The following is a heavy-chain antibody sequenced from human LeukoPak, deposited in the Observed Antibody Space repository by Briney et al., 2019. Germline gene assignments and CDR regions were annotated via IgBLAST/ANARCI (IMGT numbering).Heavy chain of an antibody. J-gene: IGHJ6*03. CDR2: ISGSGGSA. Sequence: GGSLRLSCAASGFTFTSYAMSWVRQAPGKGLELDSVISGSGGSAYYADSVKGRFTISRDNSKNTLYLRMNSLRAEDTAVYYCAKGMKWELLPGYMDVWGKGTKVTVSS. D-gene: IGHD1-26*01. V-gene: IGHV3-23*01. CDR1: GFTFTSYA. CDR3: AKGMKWELLPGYMDV.